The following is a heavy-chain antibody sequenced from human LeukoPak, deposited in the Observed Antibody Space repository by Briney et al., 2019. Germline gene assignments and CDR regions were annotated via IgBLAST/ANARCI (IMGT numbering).Heavy chain of an antibody. CDR2: IYYSGST. V-gene: IGHV4-59*01. J-gene: IGHJ2*01. CDR3: ASVPAGHWYFDL. CDR1: GGSFSSYY. Sequence: SETLSLTCAVYGGSFSSYYWSWIRQPPGKGLEWIGYIYYSGSTNYNPSLKSRVTISVDTSKNQFSLKLSSVTAADTAVYYCASVPAGHWYFDLWGRGTLVTVSS.